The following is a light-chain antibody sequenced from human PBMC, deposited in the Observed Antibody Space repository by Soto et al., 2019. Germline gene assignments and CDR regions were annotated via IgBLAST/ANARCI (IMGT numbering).Light chain of an antibody. CDR3: CSYAGSFVV. J-gene: IGLJ2*01. CDR2: EGS. V-gene: IGLV2-23*01. Sequence: QSALTQPASVSGSPGQSITISCTGTSSDVGSYDLVSWFQQEPGNAPKLILYEGSKRPSGVSNRFSGSKSGNTASLTISGLQAEDEADYYCCSYAGSFVVFGGGTKLTVL. CDR1: SSDVGSYDL.